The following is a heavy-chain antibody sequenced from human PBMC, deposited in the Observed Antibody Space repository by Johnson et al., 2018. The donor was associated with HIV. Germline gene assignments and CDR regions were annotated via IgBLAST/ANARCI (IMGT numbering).Heavy chain of an antibody. J-gene: IGHJ3*02. CDR3: ARAHDAFDI. Sequence: EVQLVESGGGVVQPGRSLRLSCATSGFTFSDYYMSWIRQAPGKGLEWVSAISGSGGSTYYADSVKGRFTISRDNSKNTLYLQMNSLRAEDTAVYYCARAHDAFDIWGQGTMVTVSS. CDR2: ISGSGGST. CDR1: GFTFSDYY. V-gene: IGHV3-23*04.